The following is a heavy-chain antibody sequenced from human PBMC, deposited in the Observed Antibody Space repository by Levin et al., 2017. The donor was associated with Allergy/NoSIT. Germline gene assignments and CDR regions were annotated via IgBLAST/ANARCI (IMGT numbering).Heavy chain of an antibody. V-gene: IGHV5-51*01. D-gene: IGHD1-20*01. CDR3: ARWDNWNGWFDP. J-gene: IGHJ5*02. CDR2: IYPGDSDT. CDR1: GYSFTKYW. Sequence: KVSCKASGYSFTKYWIGWVRQMPGKGLEWMGIIYPGDSDTRYSPSFQGQVTISADKSITTAYLQWSSLKDSDTAMYYCARWDNWNGWFDPWGQGTLVTVSS.